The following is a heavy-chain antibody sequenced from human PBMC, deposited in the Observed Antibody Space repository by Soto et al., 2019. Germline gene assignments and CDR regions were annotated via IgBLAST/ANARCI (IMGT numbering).Heavy chain of an antibody. J-gene: IGHJ5*02. CDR1: GYTFRSYD. Sequence: QVQLVQSGGEVKKAGASVKVSCKASGYTFRSYDIIWVRQAPGQGLEWMGWIGAYSGNAKYSQNLQGRVTLTTDTSTSRAFMELSSLRSDDTAVYYCARGQGSPWGQGTLVTVSS. V-gene: IGHV1-18*04. CDR2: IGAYSGNA. CDR3: ARGQGSP.